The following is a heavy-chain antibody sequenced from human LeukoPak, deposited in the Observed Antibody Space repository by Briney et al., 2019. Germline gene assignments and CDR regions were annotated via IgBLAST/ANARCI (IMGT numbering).Heavy chain of an antibody. Sequence: ASVKVSCKASGYAFTSYGISWVRQAPGQGLEWMGWISAYNGNTNYAQKLQGRVTMTTDTSTSTAYMELRSLRSDDTAVYYCASGIAVAGTLDYWGQGTLVTVSS. CDR2: ISAYNGNT. J-gene: IGHJ4*02. D-gene: IGHD6-19*01. CDR1: GYAFTSYG. V-gene: IGHV1-18*01. CDR3: ASGIAVAGTLDY.